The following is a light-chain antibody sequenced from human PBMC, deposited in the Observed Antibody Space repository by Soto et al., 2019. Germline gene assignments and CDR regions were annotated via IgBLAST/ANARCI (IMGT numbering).Light chain of an antibody. CDR3: AAWDDSLNGYV. V-gene: IGLV1-36*01. Sequence: QSVLTQPPSVSEAPRQRVTISCSGSSSNIGNNAVNWYQQLPGKAPKLLIYYGDLLPSGVPDRFSGSKSGTSASLAISGLQSEDEADYYCAAWDDSLNGYVFGTGTKVTVL. J-gene: IGLJ1*01. CDR2: YGD. CDR1: SSNIGNNA.